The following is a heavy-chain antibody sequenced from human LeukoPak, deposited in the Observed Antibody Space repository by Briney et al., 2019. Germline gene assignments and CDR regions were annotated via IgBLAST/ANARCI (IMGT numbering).Heavy chain of an antibody. J-gene: IGHJ3*02. Sequence: GGSLRLSCAASGFTFSAYWMSWVRQAPGKGLNWVANIKQDGCEKYYVDSVKGRFTISRDNAKNSLYLQMNSLRVEDTAVYYCTRYIADSSGSPSPSAFNIWGQGTMVTVSS. CDR1: GFTFSAYW. CDR2: IKQDGCEK. D-gene: IGHD3-22*01. CDR3: TRYIADSSGSPSPSAFNI. V-gene: IGHV3-7*02.